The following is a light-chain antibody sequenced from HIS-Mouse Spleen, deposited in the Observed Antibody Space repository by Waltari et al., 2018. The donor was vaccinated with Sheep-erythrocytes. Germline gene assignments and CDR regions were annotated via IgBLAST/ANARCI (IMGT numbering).Light chain of an antibody. V-gene: IGKV1D-16*01. Sequence: DIQMTQSPSSLSASVGDRVTITCQASQDISSWLAWYQQKPEKAPKSLIYAASSLQSGVPSRVSGSGSGTDFTLTISSLQPEDFATYYCQQYNSYQITFGQGTRLEIK. CDR2: AAS. CDR1: QDISSW. J-gene: IGKJ5*01. CDR3: QQYNSYQIT.